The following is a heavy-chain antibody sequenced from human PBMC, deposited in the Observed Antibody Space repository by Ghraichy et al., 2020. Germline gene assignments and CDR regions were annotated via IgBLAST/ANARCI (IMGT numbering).Heavy chain of an antibody. CDR2: IYYSGST. V-gene: IGHV4-59*01. CDR1: GGSISSYY. D-gene: IGHD1-26*01. CDR3: ARVGGSGSRAHWDY. Sequence: SETLSLTCTVSGGSISSYYWSWIRQPPGKGLEWIGYIYYSGSTNYNPSLKSRVTISVDTSKNQFSLKLSSVTAADTAVYYCARVGGSGSRAHWDYWGQGTLVTVSS. J-gene: IGHJ4*02.